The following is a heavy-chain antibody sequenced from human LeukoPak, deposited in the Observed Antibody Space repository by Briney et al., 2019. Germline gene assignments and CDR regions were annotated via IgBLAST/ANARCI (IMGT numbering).Heavy chain of an antibody. J-gene: IGHJ4*02. D-gene: IGHD3-10*01. CDR1: GFTFDDYA. CDR2: INWNSDSI. CDR3: AKDGGYYYGSGSYLSY. V-gene: IGHV3-9*01. Sequence: PGGSLRLSCAVSGFTFDDYAMHWVRQVPGKGLEWVSGINWNSDSIGYADSVKGRFTTSRDNAKNSLYLQMNSLRAEDTAVYYCAKDGGYYYGSGSYLSYWGQGTLVTVSS.